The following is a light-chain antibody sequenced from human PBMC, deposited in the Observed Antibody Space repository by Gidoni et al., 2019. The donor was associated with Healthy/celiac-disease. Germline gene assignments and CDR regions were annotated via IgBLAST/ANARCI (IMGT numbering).Light chain of an antibody. V-gene: IGKV2-28*01. J-gene: IGKJ1*01. CDR3: MQALQTPPWT. Sequence: DIVMTQSPLSLPVTPGEPASISCRSSQNLLHSNGYNYLDWYLQKQGQSPQLLIYLGSNRASGVPDRFSGSGSGTDFTLKISRVEAEDVGVYYCMQALQTPPWTFGQGTKVEIK. CDR2: LGS. CDR1: QNLLHSNGYNY.